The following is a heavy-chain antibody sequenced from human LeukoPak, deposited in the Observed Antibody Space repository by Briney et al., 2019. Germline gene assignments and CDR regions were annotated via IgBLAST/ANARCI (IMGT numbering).Heavy chain of an antibody. V-gene: IGHV4-38-2*01. J-gene: IGHJ4*02. Sequence: SETLSLTCAVSGYSISSGYYWGWIRQPPGKALEWIGIIYHSGSTYYNPPLKTRVTISVDTSKNQFSLKLSSVTAADTAVYYCARLSLPSAASDYWGQGTLVTVSS. CDR3: ARLSLPSAASDY. CDR1: GYSISSGYY. D-gene: IGHD2-2*01. CDR2: IYHSGST.